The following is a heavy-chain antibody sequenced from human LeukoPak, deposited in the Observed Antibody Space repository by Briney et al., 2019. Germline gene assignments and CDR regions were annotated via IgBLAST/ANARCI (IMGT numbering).Heavy chain of an antibody. V-gene: IGHV4-34*01. CDR3: ARAHSSYYFDY. CDR2: INHSGST. Sequence: PSETLPLTCAVYGGSFSGYYWSWIRQPPGKGLEWIGEINHSGSTNYNPSLKSRVTISVDTSKNQFSLKLSSVTAADTAVYCSARAHSSYYFDYWGQGTLVTVSS. CDR1: GGSFSGYY. J-gene: IGHJ4*02.